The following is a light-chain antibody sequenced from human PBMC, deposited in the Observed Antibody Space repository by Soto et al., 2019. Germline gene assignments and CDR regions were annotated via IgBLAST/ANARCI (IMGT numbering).Light chain of an antibody. CDR3: QQYYSSPLT. CDR2: WAS. J-gene: IGKJ4*01. V-gene: IGKV4-1*01. Sequence: IVMTQAPDSLAVSLGEGAAIICKASQCFLYSSNNKNYLAWYQQKPGQPPKLLIYWASTRESGVPDRFSGSGSGTDFTLTISSLQAEDVAVYYCQQYYSSPLTFGGGTKVDIK. CDR1: QCFLYSSNNKNY.